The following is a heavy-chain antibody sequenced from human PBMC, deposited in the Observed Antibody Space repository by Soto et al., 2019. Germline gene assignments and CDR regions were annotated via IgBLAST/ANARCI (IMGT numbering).Heavy chain of an antibody. D-gene: IGHD6-13*01. CDR2: IYYSGST. J-gene: IGHJ6*02. CDR3: ARSGSSWYERLDYYGMDV. CDR1: GGSISSYY. V-gene: IGHV4-59*01. Sequence: SETLSLTCTVSGGSISSYYWSWIRQPPGKGLEWIGYIYYSGSTNYNPSLKSRVTISVDTSKNQFSLKLSSVTAADTAVYYCARSGSSWYERLDYYGMDVWGQGTTVTVSS.